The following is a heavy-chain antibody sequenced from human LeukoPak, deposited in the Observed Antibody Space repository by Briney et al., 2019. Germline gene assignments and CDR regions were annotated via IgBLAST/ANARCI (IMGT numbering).Heavy chain of an antibody. D-gene: IGHD6-19*01. CDR1: GFTFSSYG. V-gene: IGHV3-33*01. J-gene: IGHJ6*02. CDR3: ARDGQAVAPHGMDV. Sequence: QPARSLRLSCAASGFTFSSYGMHWVRQAPGKGLEWVAVIWYDGSNKYYADSVKGRFTISRDNSKNTLYLQMNSLRAEDTAVYYCARDGQAVAPHGMDVWGQGTTVTVSS. CDR2: IWYDGSNK.